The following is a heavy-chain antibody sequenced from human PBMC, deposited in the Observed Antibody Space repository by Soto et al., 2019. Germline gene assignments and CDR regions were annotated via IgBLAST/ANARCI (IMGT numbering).Heavy chain of an antibody. CDR2: ISYDGSNK. J-gene: IGHJ4*02. CDR1: GFTFSSYG. V-gene: IGHV3-30*18. D-gene: IGHD2-15*01. Sequence: GGSLRLSCAASGFTFSSYGMHWVRQAPGKGLEWVAVISYDGSNKYYADSVKGRFTISRDNSKNTLYLQMNSLRAEDTAVYYCAKDETLVVVAATPDYWGQGTLVNVSS. CDR3: AKDETLVVVAATPDY.